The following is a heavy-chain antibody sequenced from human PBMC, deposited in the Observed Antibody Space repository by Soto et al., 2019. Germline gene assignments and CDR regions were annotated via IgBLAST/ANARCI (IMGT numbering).Heavy chain of an antibody. CDR3: AGGDGGSADYYGSGLGGDAFDI. V-gene: IGHV1-8*01. Sequence: GASVKVSCKASGYTFTSYDINWVRQATGQGLEWMGWMNPNSGNTGYAQKFQGRVTMTRTTSISTAYMELSSLRSEDTAVYYCAGGDGGSADYYGSGLGGDAFDIWGQGTMVTVSS. CDR1: GYTFTSYD. D-gene: IGHD3-10*01. J-gene: IGHJ3*02. CDR2: MNPNSGNT.